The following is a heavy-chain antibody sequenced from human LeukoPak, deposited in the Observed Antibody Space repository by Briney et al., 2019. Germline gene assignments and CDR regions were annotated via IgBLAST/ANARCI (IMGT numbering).Heavy chain of an antibody. D-gene: IGHD6-19*01. V-gene: IGHV4-59*08. CDR2: IYYSGST. Sequence: SETLSLTCTVSGGSISNYYWNWIRQPPGKGLEFIGYIYYSGSTTYNPSLKRRVTISVDTSKNQFSLKLISVTAADTAVYYCARRGYSSGWYYFDYWGQGTLVTVSS. CDR3: ARRGYSSGWYYFDY. J-gene: IGHJ4*02. CDR1: GGSISNYY.